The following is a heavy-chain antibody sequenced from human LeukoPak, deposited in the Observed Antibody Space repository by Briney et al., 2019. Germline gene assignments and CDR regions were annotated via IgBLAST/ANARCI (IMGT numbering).Heavy chain of an antibody. V-gene: IGHV3-64*04. CDR1: GFSFSISA. D-gene: IGHD2-8*02. J-gene: IGHJ6*02. CDR2: ISGNGLTT. Sequence: PGGSLRLSCSASGFSFSISAMHWVRQAPGKGLQYVSVISGNGLTTSYADSVKGRFTISRDNSKNTLDMQMNSLRAEDTAVYYCARGYCTGNNCRPYYYYGMDVWGQGTTVTVSS. CDR3: ARGYCTGNNCRPYYYYGMDV.